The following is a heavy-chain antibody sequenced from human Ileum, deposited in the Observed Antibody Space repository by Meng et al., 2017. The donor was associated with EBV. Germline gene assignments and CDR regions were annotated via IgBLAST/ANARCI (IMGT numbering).Heavy chain of an antibody. J-gene: IGHJ2*01. CDR3: ARGQKGYFDL. V-gene: IGHV4-30-4*01. CDR2: IYNSGST. Sequence: QWKLQDAGPGLVKPSQPLSLTCTVSGGSISSSNYYWSWIRQPPGKGLEWSGHIYNSGSTYYNPSLKSRITISVDTSKNQFSLKLSSVTAADTAVYYCARGQKGYFDLWGRGTLVTVSS. CDR1: GGSISSSNYY.